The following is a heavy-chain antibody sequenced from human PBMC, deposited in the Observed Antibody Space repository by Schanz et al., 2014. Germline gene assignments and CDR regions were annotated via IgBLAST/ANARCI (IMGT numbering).Heavy chain of an antibody. J-gene: IGHJ4*02. D-gene: IGHD3-22*01. CDR2: MIGSGSSV. V-gene: IGHV3-23*01. Sequence: EVQLLESGGGLVKPGGSLRLSCAASGFTFSIYGMSWVRQAPGKGLEWVSRMIGSGSSVFYADSVKGRFTISRDNLKNTVYLQMNSLRAGDTAVYYCAKDGRLPYYGTGSDFDYWGQGTLVAVSS. CDR3: AKDGRLPYYGTGSDFDY. CDR1: GFTFSIYG.